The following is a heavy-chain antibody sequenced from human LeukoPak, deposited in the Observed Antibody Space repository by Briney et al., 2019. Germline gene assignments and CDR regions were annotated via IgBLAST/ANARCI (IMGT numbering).Heavy chain of an antibody. Sequence: SETLSLTCTVSGGSLSSYYWSWIRQPPGKGLEWIGYIYTSGSTNYNPSLKSRVTISVDTSKNQFSLKLSSVTAADTAVYYCARQRGYDFWSGYLYYYYYYMDVWGKGTTVTVSS. CDR2: IYTSGST. D-gene: IGHD3-3*01. CDR3: ARQRGYDFWSGYLYYYYYYMDV. V-gene: IGHV4-4*09. CDR1: GGSLSSYY. J-gene: IGHJ6*03.